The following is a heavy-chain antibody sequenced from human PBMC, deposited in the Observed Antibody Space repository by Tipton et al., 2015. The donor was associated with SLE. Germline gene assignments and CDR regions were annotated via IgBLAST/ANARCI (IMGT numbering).Heavy chain of an antibody. V-gene: IGHV3-23*01. CDR2: ISGSGGST. Sequence: SLRLSCAASGFTFSSYAMSWVRQAPGKGLEWVSAISGSGGSTYYADSVKGRFTISRDNSKNTLYLQMNSLRAEDTAVYYCARAGGIIYYYYGMDVWGQGTTVTVSS. CDR3: ARAGGIIYYYYGMDV. CDR1: GFTFSSYA. D-gene: IGHD1-26*01. J-gene: IGHJ6*02.